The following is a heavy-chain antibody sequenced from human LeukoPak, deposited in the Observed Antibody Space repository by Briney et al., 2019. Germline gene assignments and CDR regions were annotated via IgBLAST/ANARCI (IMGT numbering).Heavy chain of an antibody. V-gene: IGHV3-23*01. CDR3: ASTGYQLSPYYYYFMDV. J-gene: IGHJ6*03. CDR1: GFTFKTYA. CDR2: ISASGDSK. D-gene: IGHD2-2*01. Sequence: GGSLRLSCAASGFTFKTYAMSWVRQVPGQGLQWVSEISASGDSKSSAASVKGRFTISRDNSKNTLYLQMNSLRAEDTAVYYCASTGYQLSPYYYYFMDVWGKGTTVTVSS.